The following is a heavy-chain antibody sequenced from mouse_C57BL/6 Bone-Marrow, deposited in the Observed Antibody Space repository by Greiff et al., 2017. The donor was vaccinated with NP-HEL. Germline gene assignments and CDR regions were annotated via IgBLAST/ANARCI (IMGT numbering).Heavy chain of an antibody. CDR2: IDPAGGYT. D-gene: IGHD1-1*01. J-gene: IGHJ1*01. CDR1: GYTFTSYW. V-gene: IGHV1-72*01. CDR3: AREYPRYTDWGDD. Sequence: VQLQQSGAELVKPGASVKLSCKASGYTFTSYWMHWVKQRPGQGLEWIGRIDPAGGYTNYNEKFKGKATLTVDTPSSTAYLQLSSLTSEDTAVYYCAREYPRYTDWGDDWGQGTPVTVSS.